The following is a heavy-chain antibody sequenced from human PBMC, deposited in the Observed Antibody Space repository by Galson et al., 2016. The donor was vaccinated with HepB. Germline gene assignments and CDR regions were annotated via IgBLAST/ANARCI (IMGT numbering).Heavy chain of an antibody. CDR1: GFTFRSYG. CDR3: ARDRLASGNHLDY. D-gene: IGHD4-23*01. V-gene: IGHV3-33*08. CDR2: TSFDGRNK. J-gene: IGHJ4*02. Sequence: SLRLSCAASGFTFRSYGMHWVRQAPGKGLEWVAATSFDGRNKYYADSVKGRFTISRDSSTPYLQMNSLRAEDTAVYYCARDRLASGNHLDYWGQGTLVTVSS.